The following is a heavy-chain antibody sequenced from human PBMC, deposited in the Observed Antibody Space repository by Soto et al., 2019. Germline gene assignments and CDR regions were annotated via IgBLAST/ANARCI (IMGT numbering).Heavy chain of an antibody. CDR2: IYYSGST. D-gene: IGHD2-2*01. J-gene: IGHJ6*02. CDR3: AREDIVVVPATNYYYYYGMDV. CDR1: GGSISSYY. V-gene: IGHV4-59*12. Sequence: TSETLSLTCTVSGGSISSYYWSWIRQPPGKGLEWIGYIYYSGSTNYNPSLKSRVTISVDTSKNQFSLKLSSVTAADTAVYYCAREDIVVVPATNYYYYYGMDVWGQGTTVTVSS.